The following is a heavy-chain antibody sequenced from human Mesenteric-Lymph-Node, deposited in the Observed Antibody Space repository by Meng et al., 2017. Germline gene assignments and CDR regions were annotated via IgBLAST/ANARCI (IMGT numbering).Heavy chain of an antibody. Sequence: ASVKVSCKASGYTFTGYYMHWVRQAPGQGLEWMGRINPNSGGTNYAQKFQGRVTMTTDTSTSAAYIEVRTLRSDDTAVYYCARGGVGSSGWYIYFDYWGQGTLVNVSS. D-gene: IGHD6-19*01. CDR1: GYTFTGYY. CDR3: ARGGVGSSGWYIYFDY. J-gene: IGHJ4*02. V-gene: IGHV1-2*06. CDR2: INPNSGGT.